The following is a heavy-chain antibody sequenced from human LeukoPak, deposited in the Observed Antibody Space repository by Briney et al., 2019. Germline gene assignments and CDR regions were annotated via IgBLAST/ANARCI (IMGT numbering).Heavy chain of an antibody. CDR2: IKEDGSEI. CDR1: GFNFSTYW. J-gene: IGHJ4*02. D-gene: IGHD3-10*01. Sequence: GGSLRLSCTASGFNFSTYWMTWVRQVPVKGLEWVANIKEDGSEIYYVDAVKGRFSISRDNAKTSLYLQMHSLSVADTGLYYCVTDQTGRHPYFFDYWGQGTLVTVSS. CDR3: VTDQTGRHPYFFDY. V-gene: IGHV3-7*01.